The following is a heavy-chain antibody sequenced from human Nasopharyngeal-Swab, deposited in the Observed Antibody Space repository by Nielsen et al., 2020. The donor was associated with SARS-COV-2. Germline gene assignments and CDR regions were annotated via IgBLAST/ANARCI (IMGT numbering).Heavy chain of an antibody. CDR1: GFTFSSYT. Sequence: SCAASGFTFSSYTMNWVRQAPGKGLEWVSSISPTSDYMYYAESVKGRFTISRDNAKNSLFLQMNSLRAEETAIYYCVRGSYGHYDSWGQGALITVSS. CDR2: ISPTSDYM. J-gene: IGHJ5*01. V-gene: IGHV3-21*06. CDR3: VRGSYGHYDS. D-gene: IGHD4-17*01.